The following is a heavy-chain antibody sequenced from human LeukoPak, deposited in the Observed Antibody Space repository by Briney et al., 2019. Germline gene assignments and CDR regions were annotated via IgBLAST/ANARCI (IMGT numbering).Heavy chain of an antibody. J-gene: IGHJ4*02. CDR1: GYTFTGYY. CDR2: INPNSGGT. D-gene: IGHD6-13*01. CDR3: ARRGIAAAGLTYFDY. V-gene: IGHV1-2*02. Sequence: GASVKVSCKASGYTFTGYYMHWVREAPGQGLEWMGWINPNSGGTNYAQKVQGRVTMTRDTCISTAYMELSRLRSDDTAVYYCARRGIAAAGLTYFDYWGQGTLVTVSS.